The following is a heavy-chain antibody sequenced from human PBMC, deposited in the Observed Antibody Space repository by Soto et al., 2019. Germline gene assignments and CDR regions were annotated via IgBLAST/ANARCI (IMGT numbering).Heavy chain of an antibody. J-gene: IGHJ6*02. V-gene: IGHV3-33*01. D-gene: IGHD2-15*01. CDR3: ARLDGETGYCSGGSCYNDYYYGMDV. CDR2: IWYDGSNK. Sequence: QVQLVESGGGVVQPGRSLRLSCAASGFTFSSYGMHWVRQAPGKGLEWVAVIWYDGSNKYYADSVKGRFTISRDNSKNPLYLQMNSLRDEDTAVYYCARLDGETGYCSGGSCYNDYYYGMDVWGQGTTVTVSS. CDR1: GFTFSSYG.